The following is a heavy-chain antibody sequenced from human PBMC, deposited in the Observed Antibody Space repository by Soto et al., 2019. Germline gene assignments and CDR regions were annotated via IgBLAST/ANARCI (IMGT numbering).Heavy chain of an antibody. V-gene: IGHV3-33*01. CDR2: IWYDGSNK. CDR3: ERERGGSYSRANDAFDI. J-gene: IGHJ3*02. CDR1: GFTFSSYG. Sequence: QVQLVESGGGVVQPGRSLRLSCAASGFTFSSYGMHWVRQAPGKGLEWVAVIWYDGSNKYYADSVKGRFTISRDNSKNTLYLQMNSLRAEDTAVYYCERERGGSYSRANDAFDIWGQGTMVTVSS. D-gene: IGHD1-26*01.